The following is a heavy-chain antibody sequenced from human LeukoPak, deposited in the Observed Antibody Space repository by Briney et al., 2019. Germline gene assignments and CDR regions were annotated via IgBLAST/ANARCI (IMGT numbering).Heavy chain of an antibody. V-gene: IGHV3-48*01. J-gene: IGHJ4*02. D-gene: IGHD3-10*01. Sequence: GGSLRLSCAASGFTFSSYSMNWVRQAPGKGLEWVSHIISSSSTIYYAASVKGRFTISRDNAKNSLYLQMNSLRAEDTAVYYCARAGFTFSDYFGSFFDYWGQGTLVTVSS. CDR1: GFTFSSYS. CDR3: ARAGFTFSDYFGSFFDY. CDR2: IISSSSTI.